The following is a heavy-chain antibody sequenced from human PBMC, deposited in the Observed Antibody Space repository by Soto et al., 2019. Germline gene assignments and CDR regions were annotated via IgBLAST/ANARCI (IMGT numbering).Heavy chain of an antibody. CDR3: ASDQGGITMVRGRVGFAY. Sequence: QVQLQESGPGLVKPSETLSLTCTVSGGSIISYYWSWIRQTAGKGLEWIGRIYTSGSTNYTPSLKIRVTMSVETSKHQFSLKLSSVTAADTAVYYCASDQGGITMVRGRVGFAYWGQGTLVTVSS. V-gene: IGHV4-4*07. D-gene: IGHD3-10*01. J-gene: IGHJ4*02. CDR2: IYTSGST. CDR1: GGSIISYY.